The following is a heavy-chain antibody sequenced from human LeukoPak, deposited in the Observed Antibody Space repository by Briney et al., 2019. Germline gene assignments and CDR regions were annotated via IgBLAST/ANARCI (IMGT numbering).Heavy chain of an antibody. CDR3: AREPQWGYGNDY. Sequence: GGSLRLSCAASGFTVSSNYMSWVRQAPGKGLEWVSVIYSGGSTYYADSVKGRFTISRDNSKNTLYLQMNSLRAEDTAVYYCAREPQWGYGNDYWGQGTLVTVSS. D-gene: IGHD4-17*01. CDR2: IYSGGST. J-gene: IGHJ4*02. V-gene: IGHV3-66*01. CDR1: GFTVSSNY.